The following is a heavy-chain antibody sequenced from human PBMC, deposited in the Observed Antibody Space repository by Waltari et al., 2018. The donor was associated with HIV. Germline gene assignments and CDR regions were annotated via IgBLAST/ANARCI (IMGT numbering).Heavy chain of an antibody. CDR3: AKTYCSSTTCGRDIAGAWLDP. Sequence: QVQLVQSGPELKKPGASVKVSCKASGYIFTTFDINWVRQAPGQGLEWMGWINTNTGNPTYAQGFTGRFVFSLDTSVSTAYLQISSLKPEDTAVYYCAKTYCSSTTCGRDIAGAWLDPWGQGTLVTVSS. V-gene: IGHV7-4-1*02. J-gene: IGHJ5*02. CDR2: INTNTGNP. CDR1: GYIFTTFD. D-gene: IGHD2-2*01.